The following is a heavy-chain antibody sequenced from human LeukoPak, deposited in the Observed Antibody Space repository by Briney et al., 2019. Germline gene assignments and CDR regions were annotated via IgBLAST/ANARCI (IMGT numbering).Heavy chain of an antibody. CDR1: GGSMSPYH. CDR3: VRGPPPKGYCSSTSCYPKTNYYYYGMDV. V-gene: IGHV4-59*12. Sequence: PSETLSLTCTVSGGSMSPYHWGWIRQPPGKGLEWTGYIYYSGTTNYNPSLKSRVTISVDTSKNQFSLKLSSVTAADTAVYYCVRGPPPKGYCSSTSCYPKTNYYYYGMDVWGQGTTVTVSS. J-gene: IGHJ6*02. D-gene: IGHD2-2*01. CDR2: IYYSGTT.